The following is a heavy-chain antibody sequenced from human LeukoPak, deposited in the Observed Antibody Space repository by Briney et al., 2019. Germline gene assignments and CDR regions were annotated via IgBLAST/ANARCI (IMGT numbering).Heavy chain of an antibody. Sequence: GGSLRLSCAASGFIVSTNYMIWVRQAPGKGLEWVSVIYSVGGTYYADSVRGRFTISRDNSKNMLYLQMNSLRAEDTAVYYCARDTPTGDFEYWGHVALVTFSS. CDR3: ARDTPTGDFEY. CDR2: IYSVGGT. D-gene: IGHD7-27*01. J-gene: IGHJ4*03. CDR1: GFIVSTNY. V-gene: IGHV3-53*01.